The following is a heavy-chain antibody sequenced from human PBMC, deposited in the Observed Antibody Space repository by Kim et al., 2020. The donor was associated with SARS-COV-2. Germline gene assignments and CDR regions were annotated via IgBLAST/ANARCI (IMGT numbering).Heavy chain of an antibody. CDR3: ARGAYYYDSSGYYVGVYFDY. J-gene: IGHJ4*02. V-gene: IGHV4-59*01. CDR2: IYYSGST. Sequence: SETLSLTCTVSGGSISSYYWSWIRQPPGKGLEWIGYIYYSGSTNYNPSLKSRVTISVDTPKNQFSLKLSSVTAADTAVYYCARGAYYYDSSGYYVGVYFDYWGQGTLVTVSS. D-gene: IGHD3-22*01. CDR1: GGSISSYY.